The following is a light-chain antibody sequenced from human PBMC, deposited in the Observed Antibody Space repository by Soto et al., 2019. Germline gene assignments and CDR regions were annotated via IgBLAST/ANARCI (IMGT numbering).Light chain of an antibody. Sequence: VLTQPRSVSGSPGQSVTISCTGTSSDVGAYNYVSWYQQHPGKAPKLMIYDVSKRPSGVPDRFSGSKSGNTASLSISGLQAEDEADYYCCSYEGRTGYVFASGTKVTVL. CDR2: DVS. V-gene: IGLV2-11*01. CDR3: CSYEGRTGYV. CDR1: SSDVGAYNY. J-gene: IGLJ1*01.